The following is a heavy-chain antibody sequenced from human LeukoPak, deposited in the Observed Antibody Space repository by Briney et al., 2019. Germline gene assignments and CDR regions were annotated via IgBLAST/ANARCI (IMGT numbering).Heavy chain of an antibody. V-gene: IGHV3-23*01. CDR1: GFSFSGFA. J-gene: IGHJ4*02. Sequence: PGGSLRLSCAASGFSFSGFAMTWVRQAPGKGLEWVSSISDTSTGTYYADSVKGRFTISRDNSKNTLYLHMNSLRVEDMAEYYCAKVLYYYNNFDYWGQGTLVTVSS. CDR2: ISDTSTGT. CDR3: AKVLYYYNNFDY. D-gene: IGHD1-26*01.